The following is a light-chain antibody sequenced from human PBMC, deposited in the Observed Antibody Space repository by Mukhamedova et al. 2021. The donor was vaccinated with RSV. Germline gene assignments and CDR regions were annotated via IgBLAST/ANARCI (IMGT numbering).Light chain of an antibody. CDR3: QQYTRYPLT. V-gene: IGKV1-16*01. CDR2: RAS. J-gene: IGKJ4*01. Sequence: DPVTITCRASHVISNTLVWFQQRPGKAPRSLIYRASNLRSGVPSRFSGSGSGTDFTLTISSLQPEDFGTYYCQQYTRYPLTV. CDR1: HVISNT.